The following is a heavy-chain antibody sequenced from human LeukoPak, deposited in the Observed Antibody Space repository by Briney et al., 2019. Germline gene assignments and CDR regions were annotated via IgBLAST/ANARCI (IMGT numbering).Heavy chain of an antibody. D-gene: IGHD2-21*02. Sequence: PGGSLRLSYAASGFTFSSYGMHWVRQAPGKGLEWVAVISYDGSNKYYADSVKGRFTISRDNSKNTLYLQMNSLRAEDTAVYYCAKDLERHIVVVTASAVDYWGQGTLVTVSS. CDR2: ISYDGSNK. CDR1: GFTFSSYG. V-gene: IGHV3-30*18. J-gene: IGHJ4*02. CDR3: AKDLERHIVVVTASAVDY.